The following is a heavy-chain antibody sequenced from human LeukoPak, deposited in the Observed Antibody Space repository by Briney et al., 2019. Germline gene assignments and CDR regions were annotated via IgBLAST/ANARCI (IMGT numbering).Heavy chain of an antibody. CDR2: IYYSGST. V-gene: IGHV4-59*01. CDR1: GGSISSYY. CDR3: AYCGGDCYPATPDY. Sequence: TSETLSLTCTVSGGSISSYYWSWIRQPPGKGLEWIGYIYYSGSTNYNPSLKSRVTISVDTSKNQFSLKLSSVTAADTAVYYCAYCGGDCYPATPDYWGQGTLVTVSS. D-gene: IGHD2-21*02. J-gene: IGHJ4*02.